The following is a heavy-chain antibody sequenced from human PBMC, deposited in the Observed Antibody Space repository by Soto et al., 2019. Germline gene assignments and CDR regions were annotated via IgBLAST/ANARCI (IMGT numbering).Heavy chain of an antibody. J-gene: IGHJ4*02. Sequence: QVQLVESGGGVVQPGRSLRLSCAASGFTFSSYGMHWVRQAPGKGLEWVAVISYDGSNKYYADSVKGRFTISRDNSKNTLYLQMNSLRAEDTAVYYCAKDHSSGWTGDYWGQGTLVNVSS. V-gene: IGHV3-30*18. CDR3: AKDHSSGWTGDY. CDR1: GFTFSSYG. D-gene: IGHD6-19*01. CDR2: ISYDGSNK.